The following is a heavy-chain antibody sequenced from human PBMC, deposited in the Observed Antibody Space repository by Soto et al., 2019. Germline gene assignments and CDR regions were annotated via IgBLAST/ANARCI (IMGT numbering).Heavy chain of an antibody. D-gene: IGHD6-19*01. CDR1: GFTFTSSA. Sequence: SVKVSCKASGFTFTSSAVRWVRQARGQRLEWIGWIVVGSGNTNYAQKFQERVTITRDMSTSTAYMELSSLRSEDTAVYYCAADSKGSGWYYPKPLYYYYYYGMDVWGQGTTVTVS. V-gene: IGHV1-58*01. CDR2: IVVGSGNT. J-gene: IGHJ6*02. CDR3: AADSKGSGWYYPKPLYYYYYYGMDV.